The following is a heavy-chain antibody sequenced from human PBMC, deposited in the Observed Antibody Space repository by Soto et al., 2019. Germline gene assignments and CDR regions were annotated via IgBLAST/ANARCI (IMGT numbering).Heavy chain of an antibody. V-gene: IGHV1-69*01. CDR1: GGTFSSYA. D-gene: IGHD2-2*01. Sequence: QVQLVQSGAEVKKPGSSVKVSCKASGGTFSSYAISWVRQAPGQGLEWMGGIIPISETTNYAQKFQGRVTITADECKSTAYMELSSLRSEETAVYYCARSQGSSTSLEIYYYYYYGMDVWGQGTTVTVSS. CDR3: ARSQGSSTSLEIYYYYYYGMDV. J-gene: IGHJ6*02. CDR2: IIPISETT.